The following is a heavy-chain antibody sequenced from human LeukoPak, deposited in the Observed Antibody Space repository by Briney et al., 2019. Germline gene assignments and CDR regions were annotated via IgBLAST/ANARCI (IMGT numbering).Heavy chain of an antibody. CDR1: GFTFSSYA. Sequence: GGSLRLSCAASGFTFSSYAMHWVRQALGKGREGVAVISYDGSNKYYEESVKGRFTISRDNSKNTLYLQMTSLRAEDTAVYYCARDLMRSDFWSGYGDYWGQGNLVTASS. J-gene: IGHJ4*02. CDR3: ARDLMRSDFWSGYGDY. CDR2: ISYDGSNK. D-gene: IGHD3-3*01. V-gene: IGHV3-30*01.